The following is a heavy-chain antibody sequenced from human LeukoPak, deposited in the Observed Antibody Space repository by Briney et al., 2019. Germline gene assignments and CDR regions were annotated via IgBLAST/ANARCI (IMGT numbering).Heavy chain of an antibody. CDR1: GGSISSGGYY. CDR3: ARAGYCSGGSCYADGFDP. CDR2: IYYSGST. Sequence: SETLSLTCTVSGGSISSGGYYWSWIRQHPGKGLEWIGYIYYSGSTYYNPSLKSRVTISVDTSKSQFSLKLSSVTAADTAVYYCARAGYCSGGSCYADGFDPWGQGTLVTVSS. D-gene: IGHD2-15*01. V-gene: IGHV4-31*03. J-gene: IGHJ5*02.